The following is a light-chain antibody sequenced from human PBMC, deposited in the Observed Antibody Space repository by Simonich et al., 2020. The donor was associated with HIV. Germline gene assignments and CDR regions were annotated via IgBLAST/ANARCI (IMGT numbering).Light chain of an antibody. CDR2: KAS. Sequence: DIQMTQSSSILSASVGDRVTITCRASQSISSWLAWYQQKPGKAPKLLIYKASSLERWVPSRFSGSGSGTEFTLTISSLQPDDFATYYCQQYNSYQYTFGQGTKLEIK. V-gene: IGKV1-5*03. CDR1: QSISSW. CDR3: QQYNSYQYT. J-gene: IGKJ2*01.